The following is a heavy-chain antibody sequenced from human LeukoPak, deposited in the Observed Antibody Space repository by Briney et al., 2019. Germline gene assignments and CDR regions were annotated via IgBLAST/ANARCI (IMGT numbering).Heavy chain of an antibody. CDR1: GGTFSSYA. J-gene: IGHJ3*02. CDR3: ASPYNWNYTVNDAFDI. CDR2: IIPILGIA. V-gene: IGHV1-69*04. D-gene: IGHD1-7*01. Sequence: SVTVSCKASGGTFSSYAISWVRQAPGQGLEWMGRIIPILGIANYAQKFQGRVTITADKSTSTAYMELSSLRSEDTAVYYCASPYNWNYTVNDAFDIWGQGTMVTVSS.